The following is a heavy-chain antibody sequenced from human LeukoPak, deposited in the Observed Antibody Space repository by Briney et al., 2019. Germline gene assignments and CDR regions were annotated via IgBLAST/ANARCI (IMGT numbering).Heavy chain of an antibody. J-gene: IGHJ4*02. D-gene: IGHD3-10*01. CDR3: ARVVLWFGELLIDY. V-gene: IGHV4-4*07. CDR1: GGSISTYY. Sequence: PSETLSLTCTVSGGSISTYYWSWLRQPVGKGLEWIGRIHTSGSTKYNPSLKSRVTMSLDTSKNQFSLKLSSVTAADTAVYYCARVVLWFGELLIDYWGQGTLVTVSS. CDR2: IHTSGST.